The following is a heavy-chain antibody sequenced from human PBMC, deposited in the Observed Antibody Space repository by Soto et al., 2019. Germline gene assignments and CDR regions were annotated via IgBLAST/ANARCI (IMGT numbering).Heavy chain of an antibody. J-gene: IGHJ5*02. V-gene: IGHV3-23*01. CDR1: GFTFSSYA. CDR3: AKAAFLTTVTTASWFDP. Sequence: HPGGSLRLSCAASGFTFSSYAMSWVRQAPGKGLEWVSAISGSGGSTYYADSVKGRFTISRDNSKNTLYLQMNSLRAEDTAVYYCAKAAFLTTVTTASWFDPWGQGTLVTVSS. D-gene: IGHD4-4*01. CDR2: ISGSGGST.